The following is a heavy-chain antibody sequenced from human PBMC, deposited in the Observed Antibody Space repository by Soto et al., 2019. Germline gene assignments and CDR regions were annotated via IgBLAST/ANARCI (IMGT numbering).Heavy chain of an antibody. D-gene: IGHD3-10*01. CDR3: ARDRPSMVRGVMDYFDY. CDR1: GFTFSSYS. V-gene: IGHV3-21*01. Sequence: EVQLVESGGGLVKPGGSLRLSCAASGFTFSSYSMNWVRQAPGKGLEWVSSISSSSSYIYYADSVKGRFTISRDNAKNSLYLQMNSLGAEDTAVYYCARDRPSMVRGVMDYFDYWGQGTLVTVSS. J-gene: IGHJ4*02. CDR2: ISSSSSYI.